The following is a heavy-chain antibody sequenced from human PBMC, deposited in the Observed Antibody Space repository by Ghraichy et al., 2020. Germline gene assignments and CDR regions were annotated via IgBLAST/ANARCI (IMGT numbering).Heavy chain of an antibody. J-gene: IGHJ2*01. V-gene: IGHV4-39*07. CDR3: ARRYADVGNYLYWYFDL. D-gene: IGHD4-11*01. Sequence: SQTLSLTCTVSRASINNPSYYWGWIRQPPGKGLEWIGHTDFTGNTSYSPSLKSRVTISLETSTNQFSLRLSSVTAADTAVYYCARRYADVGNYLYWYFDLWGRGTMVTVSS. CDR2: TDFTGNT. CDR1: RASINNPSYY.